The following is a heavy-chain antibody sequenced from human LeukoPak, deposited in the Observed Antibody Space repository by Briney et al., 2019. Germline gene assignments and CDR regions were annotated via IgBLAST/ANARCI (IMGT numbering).Heavy chain of an antibody. D-gene: IGHD2-21*02. CDR2: INPNSGGT. CDR3: ARAKLDDCGGVCDQYFQH. CDR1: GYTFTGCY. J-gene: IGHJ1*01. Sequence: ASVKVSCKASGYTFTGCYMHWVRQAPGQGLGWMGWINPNSGGTNFAQKFQGRVTLTRDTSINTAYMELSSLRSDDTAVYYCARAKLDDCGGVCDQYFQHWGQGTLVTVSS. V-gene: IGHV1-2*02.